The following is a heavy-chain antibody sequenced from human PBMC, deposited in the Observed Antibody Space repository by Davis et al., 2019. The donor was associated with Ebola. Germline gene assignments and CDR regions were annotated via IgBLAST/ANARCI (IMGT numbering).Heavy chain of an antibody. CDR3: ARDFMAVAATVWFDP. CDR1: GYTFTSYG. D-gene: IGHD2-15*01. V-gene: IGHV1-18*01. Sequence: ASVKVSCKASGYTFTSYGISWVRQAPGQGLEWMGWISAYNGNTNYAQKLQGRVTMTTDTSTSTAYMELRSLRADDTAVYYCARDFMAVAATVWFDPWGQGTLVTVSS. J-gene: IGHJ5*02. CDR2: ISAYNGNT.